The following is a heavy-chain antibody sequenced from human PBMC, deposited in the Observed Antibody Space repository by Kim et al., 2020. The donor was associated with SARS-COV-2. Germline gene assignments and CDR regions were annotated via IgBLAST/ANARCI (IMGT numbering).Heavy chain of an antibody. J-gene: IGHJ3*01. CDR1: GFTLSLYS. V-gene: IGHV3-21*05. CDR2: ISGSGTFT. D-gene: IGHD3-3*01. Sequence: GGSLRLSCATSGFTLSLYSMNWVRQSPGKGLEWVSHISGSGTFTKHADSVRGRFTISRDNAKNSLFLQVNGLRADDTAVYYCVRENFWDFDVWGQVTLVTVSS. CDR3: VRENFWDFDV.